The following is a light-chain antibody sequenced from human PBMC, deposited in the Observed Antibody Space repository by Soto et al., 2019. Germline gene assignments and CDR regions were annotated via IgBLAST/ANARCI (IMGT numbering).Light chain of an antibody. V-gene: IGLV2-23*01. J-gene: IGLJ2*01. CDR1: SSDVGNYNL. CDR2: EGG. Sequence: QSVLTQPASVSGSPGHSITISCTGTSSDVGNYNLVSWYQQYPGKAPKLMIYEGGKRPSGVSNRFSGSKSGNTASLTISGLQAEDEADYYCCSFALRSTLIFGGGTKVTVL. CDR3: CSFALRSTLI.